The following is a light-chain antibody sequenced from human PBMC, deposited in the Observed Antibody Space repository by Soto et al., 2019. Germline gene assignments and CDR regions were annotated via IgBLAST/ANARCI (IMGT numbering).Light chain of an antibody. CDR1: SSDVGSYNL. V-gene: IGLV2-23*02. CDR3: CSYAGSGTPYV. J-gene: IGLJ1*01. Sequence: QSALTQPASVSGSPGQSITISCTGTSSDVGSYNLVSWYQHHPGKAPKLMIYVVGKRPSGVSSRFSGSESGNTASLTISGLQAEDEADYYCCSYAGSGTPYVFGTGTKVTVL. CDR2: VVG.